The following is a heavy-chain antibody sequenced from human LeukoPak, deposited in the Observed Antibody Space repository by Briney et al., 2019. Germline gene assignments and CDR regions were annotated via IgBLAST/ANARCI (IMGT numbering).Heavy chain of an antibody. D-gene: IGHD3-9*01. CDR3: TRVGLRYFDWSPLDY. J-gene: IGHJ4*02. Sequence: GRSLRLSCAASGFTFTNYAMSWVRQAPGKGLEWVSAISGSGGSTYYADSVKGRFTISRDNSKNTLYLQMNSLRAEDTAVYYCTRVGLRYFDWSPLDYWGQGTLVTVSS. V-gene: IGHV3-23*01. CDR1: GFTFTNYA. CDR2: ISGSGGST.